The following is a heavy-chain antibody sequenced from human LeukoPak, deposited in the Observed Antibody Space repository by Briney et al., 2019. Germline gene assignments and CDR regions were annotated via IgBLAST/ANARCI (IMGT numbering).Heavy chain of an antibody. Sequence: SETLSLTCTVSGGSISNYYWSWIRQPPGKGLEWIGYIYYSGSTNYNPSLKSRVTISVDTSKNQFSLKVSSVTAADTAVYYCARGDILTGPVFGYWGQGTLVTVSS. CDR2: IYYSGST. D-gene: IGHD3-9*01. CDR3: ARGDILTGPVFGY. CDR1: GGSISNYY. V-gene: IGHV4-59*01. J-gene: IGHJ4*02.